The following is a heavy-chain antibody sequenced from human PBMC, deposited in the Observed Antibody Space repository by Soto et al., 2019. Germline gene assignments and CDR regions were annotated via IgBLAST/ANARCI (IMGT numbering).Heavy chain of an antibody. J-gene: IGHJ4*02. CDR3: ARSLTMVRGVPADFDY. D-gene: IGHD3-10*01. CDR1: GYTFTSYY. Sequence: ASVKVSCKASGYTFTSYYIHWVRQAPGQGLEWMGRINPSDGSTNYAQKFQGRVTITRDTSASTAYMELSSLRSEDTAVYYCARSLTMVRGVPADFDYWGQGTLVTVS. V-gene: IGHV1-46*01. CDR2: INPSDGST.